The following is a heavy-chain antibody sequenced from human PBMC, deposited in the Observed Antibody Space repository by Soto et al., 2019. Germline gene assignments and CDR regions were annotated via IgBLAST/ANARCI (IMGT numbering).Heavy chain of an antibody. Sequence: PSQTLSLTCAISGDSVSSNSAAWNWIRQSPSRGLEWLGRTYYRSKWYNDYAVSVKSRITINPDTSKNQFSLQLNSVTPEDTAAYYCAREKMAARPPDNYYYYMDVWGKGTTVTVSS. D-gene: IGHD6-6*01. J-gene: IGHJ6*03. CDR1: GDSVSSNSAA. V-gene: IGHV6-1*01. CDR2: TYYRSKWYN. CDR3: AREKMAARPPDNYYYYMDV.